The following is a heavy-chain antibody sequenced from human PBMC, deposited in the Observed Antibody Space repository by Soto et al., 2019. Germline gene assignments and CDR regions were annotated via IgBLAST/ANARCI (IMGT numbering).Heavy chain of an antibody. D-gene: IGHD3-10*01. J-gene: IGHJ4*02. CDR2: INPGNGNT. V-gene: IGHV1-3*01. Sequence: QVQLVQSGAEGKKPGASVKISCKTSGYTFMTYALHWVRQAPGQRPEWMGWINPGNGNTEYSQKLQGRVTITRDTSARTVFMEVANMTSEDTAVYYCARVRMLWYGELSHWGQGTQVIVSA. CDR1: GYTFMTYA. CDR3: ARVRMLWYGELSH.